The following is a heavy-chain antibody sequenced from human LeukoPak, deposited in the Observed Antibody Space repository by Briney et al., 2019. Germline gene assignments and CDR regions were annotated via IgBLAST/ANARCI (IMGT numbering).Heavy chain of an antibody. CDR1: GGTFSSYA. CDR3: ARVGVQRAGTDYYYYYMDV. CDR2: IIPIFGTA. V-gene: IGHV1-69*05. J-gene: IGHJ6*03. D-gene: IGHD6-13*01. Sequence: SVKVSCKASGGTFSSYAISWVRQAPGQGLEWMGGIIPIFGTANYAQKFQGRVTITTDESTSTAYMELSSLRSEDTAVYYCARVGVQRAGTDYYYYYMDVWGKGTTVTVSS.